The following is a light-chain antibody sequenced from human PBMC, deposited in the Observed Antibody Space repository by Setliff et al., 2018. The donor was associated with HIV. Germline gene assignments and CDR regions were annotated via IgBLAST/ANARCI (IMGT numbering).Light chain of an antibody. CDR1: SSNIGSNT. V-gene: IGLV1-44*01. CDR2: SNS. Sequence: QSVLTQPPSVSGTPGQRLTISCSGGSSNIGSNTVNWYQQVPGTAPKLLIYSNSQRPSGVPDRFSGSKSGTSASLAVSGLQTEDEVDYYCAAWDDSLNGPVFGGGT. CDR3: AAWDDSLNGPV. J-gene: IGLJ2*01.